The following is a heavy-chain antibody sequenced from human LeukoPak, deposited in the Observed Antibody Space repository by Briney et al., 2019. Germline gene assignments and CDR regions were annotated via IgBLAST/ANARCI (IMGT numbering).Heavy chain of an antibody. D-gene: IGHD3-3*01. CDR3: ARSIPGPSTYDFWSGPLTGFDY. Sequence: GGSLRLSCTVSGFTVSSNSMSWVRQAPGKGLEWVSFIYSDNTHYSDSVKGRFTISRDNAKNSLYLQMNSLRAEDTAVYYCARSIPGPSTYDFWSGPLTGFDYWGQGTLVSVSS. CDR1: GFTVSSNS. V-gene: IGHV3-53*01. J-gene: IGHJ4*02. CDR2: IYSDNT.